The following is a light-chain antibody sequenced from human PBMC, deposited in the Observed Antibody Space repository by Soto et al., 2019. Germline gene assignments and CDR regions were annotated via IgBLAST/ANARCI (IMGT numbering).Light chain of an antibody. CDR3: SSYTGSSTPLV. V-gene: IGLV2-14*01. CDR1: SSDVGGYNY. Sequence: QSALTQPASVSGSPGQSITISCTGTSSDVGGYNYVSWYQQHPGKAPKLMIYDVSNRPSGVSNRFSGSKSGNTASLTISGXXXXXXXXYYCSSYTGSSTPLVFGGGTKVTVL. J-gene: IGLJ2*01. CDR2: DVS.